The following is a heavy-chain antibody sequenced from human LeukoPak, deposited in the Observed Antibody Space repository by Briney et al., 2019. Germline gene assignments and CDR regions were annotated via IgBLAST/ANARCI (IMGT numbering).Heavy chain of an antibody. CDR1: GFTFSSYS. CDR2: ISGSGGST. D-gene: IGHD4-17*01. CDR3: AKDHGMTTVTTNLDY. J-gene: IGHJ4*02. Sequence: PGGSLRLSCAASGFTFSSYSMSWVRQAPGKGLEWVSAISGSGGSTYYADSVKGRFTISRDNSKNTLYLQMNSLRAEDTAVYYCAKDHGMTTVTTNLDYWGQGTLVTVSS. V-gene: IGHV3-23*01.